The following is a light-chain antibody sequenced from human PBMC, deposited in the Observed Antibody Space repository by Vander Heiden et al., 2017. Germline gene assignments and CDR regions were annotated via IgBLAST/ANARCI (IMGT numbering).Light chain of an antibody. J-gene: IGKJ4*01. CDR2: GAS. CDR1: QNINTN. V-gene: IGKV3-15*01. Sequence: EIVLTHSPATLSVSPGETATLSCRASQNINTNLAWYQQKPGQAPRLLIHGASTRATGIPARFSGSGSGTEFSLSISSLQSEDFAVYYCQQYNDWPLTFGGGTRVEI. CDR3: QQYNDWPLT.